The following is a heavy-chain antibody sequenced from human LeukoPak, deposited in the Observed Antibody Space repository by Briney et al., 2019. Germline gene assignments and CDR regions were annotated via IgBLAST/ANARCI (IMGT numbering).Heavy chain of an antibody. Sequence: ASVKVSFKASGYTFTSYTIHWVRQAPGQRLEWMGWINAGNGNTKYSQKFQGRVTITRDTSASTAYMELNSLRSEDTAVYYCARGDSSSWYAGDWFDPWGQGTLVTVSS. CDR2: INAGNGNT. J-gene: IGHJ5*02. CDR3: ARGDSSSWYAGDWFDP. D-gene: IGHD6-13*01. CDR1: GYTFTSYT. V-gene: IGHV1-3*01.